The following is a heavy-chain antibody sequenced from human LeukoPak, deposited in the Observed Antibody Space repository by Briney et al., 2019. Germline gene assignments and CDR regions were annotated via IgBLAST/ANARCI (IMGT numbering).Heavy chain of an antibody. CDR3: ARRAALDY. CDR2: ISSSSNYI. V-gene: IGHV3-21*01. D-gene: IGHD2-15*01. Sequence: GGSLRLSCAAFGFSFSSYSRNWVRQAPGKGLEWVSSISSSSNYIYYADSVKGRFTISRDNAKNSLYLQMNSLRAEDTAVYYCARRAALDYWGQGTLVTVSS. J-gene: IGHJ4*02. CDR1: GFSFSSYS.